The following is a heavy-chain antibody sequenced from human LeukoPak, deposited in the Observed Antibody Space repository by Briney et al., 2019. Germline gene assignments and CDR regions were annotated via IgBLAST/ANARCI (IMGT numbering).Heavy chain of an antibody. D-gene: IGHD4-23*01. V-gene: IGHV4-59*08. CDR2: IYYSGST. CDR1: GGSISSYY. J-gene: IGHJ3*02. CDR3: ARSYYGGNAFDI. Sequence: SETLPLTCTVSGGSISSYYWSWIRQPPGKGLEWIGYIYYSGSTNYNPSLKSRVTISVDTSKNQFSLKLSSVTAADTAVYYCARSYYGGNAFDIWGQGTMVTVSS.